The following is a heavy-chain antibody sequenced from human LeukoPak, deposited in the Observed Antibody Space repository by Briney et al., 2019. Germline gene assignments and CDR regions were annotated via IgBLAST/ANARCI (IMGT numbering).Heavy chain of an antibody. Sequence: ASVKVSCKASGYTFSGYYMHWVRQAPGQGLEWVGWINPNSGGTNYAQKFQGRVTMTRDTSISTAYMELSRLRSDDTAVYYCARGALWFGELIHAFDIWGQGTMVTVSS. CDR2: INPNSGGT. CDR1: GYTFSGYY. V-gene: IGHV1-2*02. CDR3: ARGALWFGELIHAFDI. J-gene: IGHJ3*02. D-gene: IGHD3-10*01.